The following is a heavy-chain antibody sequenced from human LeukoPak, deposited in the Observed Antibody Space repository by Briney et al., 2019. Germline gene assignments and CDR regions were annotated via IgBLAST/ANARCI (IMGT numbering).Heavy chain of an antibody. CDR1: GFTFSSSA. V-gene: IGHV3-23*01. D-gene: IGHD3-10*01. CDR2: ISGSGDRT. J-gene: IGHJ4*02. CDR3: AKGYYGSGSYGWFDY. Sequence: GGSLRLSCAASGFTFSSSAMNWVRQAPGKGLEWVSTISGSGDRTYYADSVKGRFTISRDNSKNTLFLQMNSPRAEDTAVYYCAKGYYGSGSYGWFDYWGQGTLVTVSS.